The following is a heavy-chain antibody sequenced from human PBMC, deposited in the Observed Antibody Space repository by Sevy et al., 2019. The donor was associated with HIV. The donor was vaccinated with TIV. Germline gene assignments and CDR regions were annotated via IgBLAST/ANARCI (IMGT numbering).Heavy chain of an antibody. CDR1: GFTFSSYA. V-gene: IGHV3-23*01. CDR3: AREGCSKPHDY. Sequence: GGSLRLSCAASGFTFSSYAMSWVRPAPGKGLGWVSTFSFGCGKINYADSVKGRFTISRDNSKNTLYLQRNSLRAEDTAVYYCAREGCSKPHDYWGQGTLVTVSS. CDR2: FSFGCGKI. D-gene: IGHD2-2*01. J-gene: IGHJ4*02.